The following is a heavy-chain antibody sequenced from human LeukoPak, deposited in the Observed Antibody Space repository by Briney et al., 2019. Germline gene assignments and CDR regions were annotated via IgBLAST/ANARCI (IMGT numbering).Heavy chain of an antibody. CDR1: GYTFTCYY. J-gene: IGHJ6*03. Sequence: GASVKVSCKASGYTFTCYYMHWVRQAPGQGLEWMGWINPNSGGTNYAQKFQGRVTMTRDTSISTAYMELSRLRSDDTAVYYCARESSDEGDYYYYYMDVWGKGTTVTVSS. CDR3: ARESSDEGDYYYYYMDV. V-gene: IGHV1-2*02. CDR2: INPNSGGT. D-gene: IGHD1-26*01.